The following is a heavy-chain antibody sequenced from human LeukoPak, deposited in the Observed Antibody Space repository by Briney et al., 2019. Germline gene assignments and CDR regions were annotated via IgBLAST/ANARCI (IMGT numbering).Heavy chain of an antibody. V-gene: IGHV3-23*01. J-gene: IGHJ4*02. Sequence: PGGSLRLSCAASGFTFSSYAMSWVRQAPGKGLEWVSAISGSGGSTYYADSVTGRFTISRDNSKNTLYLQMNSLRAEDTAAYYCAKGGVVTGDYWGQGTLVTVSS. CDR2: ISGSGGST. CDR3: AKGGVVTGDY. CDR1: GFTFSSYA. D-gene: IGHD4-23*01.